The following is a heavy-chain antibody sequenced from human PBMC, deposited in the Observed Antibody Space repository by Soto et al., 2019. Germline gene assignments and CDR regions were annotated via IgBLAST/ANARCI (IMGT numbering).Heavy chain of an antibody. CDR1: GGSISSSGYS. D-gene: IGHD6-19*01. V-gene: IGHV4-30-2*01. Sequence: QLQLQESGSGLVKPSQTLSLTCAVSGGSISSSGYSWSWIRQPPGKGLEWIGYIYNSGSTYYNPSLKSRVTISVDRSKNQFSLKLSSVTAADTAVYYCAKAGGLGTVAVDYWGQGTLVTVSS. J-gene: IGHJ4*02. CDR3: AKAGGLGTVAVDY. CDR2: IYNSGST.